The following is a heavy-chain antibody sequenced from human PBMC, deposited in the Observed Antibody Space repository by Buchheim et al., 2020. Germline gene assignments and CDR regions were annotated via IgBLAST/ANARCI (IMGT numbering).Heavy chain of an antibody. J-gene: IGHJ4*02. CDR1: GFTFSSYS. D-gene: IGHD3-22*01. CDR3: ARVSWLSPFDY. Sequence: EVQLVESGGGLVQPGGSLRLSCAASGFTFSSYSMNWVRQAPGKGLEWVSYISSSSSTIYYADSVKGRFTISRDNAKNSLYLQMNSLRDDDTAVYYCARVSWLSPFDYWGQGTL. CDR2: ISSSSSTI. V-gene: IGHV3-48*02.